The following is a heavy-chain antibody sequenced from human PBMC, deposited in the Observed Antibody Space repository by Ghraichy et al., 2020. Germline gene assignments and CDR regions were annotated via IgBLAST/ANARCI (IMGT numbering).Heavy chain of an antibody. CDR3: SSGGGAGTPVLYHMDV. D-gene: IGHD3-16*01. CDR2: ISSSTRYT. CDR1: GLMFSPNT. Sequence: GGSLRLSCVASGLMFSPNTMNWVRQAPGKGLEWVSSISSSTRYTYYADSVKGRFTISRDNAQNSLYLQMNSLRAGDTAVYYCSSGGGAGTPVLYHMDVWGLGTTVTVSS. J-gene: IGHJ6*02. V-gene: IGHV3-21*01.